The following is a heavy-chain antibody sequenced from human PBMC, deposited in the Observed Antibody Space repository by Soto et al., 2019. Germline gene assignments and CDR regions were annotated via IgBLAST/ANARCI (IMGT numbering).Heavy chain of an antibody. CDR3: AHIRAEDYDLWGGNWYDP. Sequence: SGPTLVNPPQTLTLTCTFSGFSLSTSGVGVGWIRQPPGKALEWLALIYWDDDKRYSPSLKSRLTITKDTSKNQVVLTMTNMDPVETATYYCAHIRAEDYDLWGGNWYDPWGQGTLVTVSS. D-gene: IGHD3-3*01. CDR1: GFSLSTSGVG. J-gene: IGHJ5*02. CDR2: IYWDDDK. V-gene: IGHV2-5*02.